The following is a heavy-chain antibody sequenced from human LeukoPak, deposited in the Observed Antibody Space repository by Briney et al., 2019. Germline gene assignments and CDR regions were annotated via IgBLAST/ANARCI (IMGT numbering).Heavy chain of an antibody. CDR3: AKALREATVTTYYFDY. V-gene: IGHV1-2*02. D-gene: IGHD4-17*01. CDR2: INPNSGGT. CDR1: GYTFTGHY. Sequence: ASVKVSCKASGYTFTGHYMHWVRQAPGQGLEWMGWINPNSGGTNYAQKFQGRVTMTRDTSISTAYMELSRLRSDDTAVYYCAKALREATVTTYYFDYWGQGTLVTVSS. J-gene: IGHJ4*02.